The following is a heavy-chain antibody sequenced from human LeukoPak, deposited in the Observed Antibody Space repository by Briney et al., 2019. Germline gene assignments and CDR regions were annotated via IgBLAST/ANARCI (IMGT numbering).Heavy chain of an antibody. CDR1: GYSISSGYY. Sequence: SETLSLTCTVSGYSISSGYYWGWIRQPPGKGLEWIGSIYHSGSTYYNPSLKSRVTISVDTSKNQFSLKLSSVTAADTAVYYCAREYYDNSGYYGAFDIWGQGTMVTVSS. CDR2: IYHSGST. CDR3: AREYYDNSGYYGAFDI. V-gene: IGHV4-38-2*02. D-gene: IGHD3-22*01. J-gene: IGHJ3*02.